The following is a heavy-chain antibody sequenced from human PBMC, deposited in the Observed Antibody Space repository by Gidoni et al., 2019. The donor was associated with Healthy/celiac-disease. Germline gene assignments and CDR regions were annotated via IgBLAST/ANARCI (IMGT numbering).Heavy chain of an antibody. V-gene: IGHV5-51*01. J-gene: IGHJ5*02. CDR2: IYPGDSDT. CDR3: ARHGSTMPFDP. CDR1: GDSFTSYW. Sequence: EAQLVQSGAEVKKPGESLKNSCKGSGDSFTSYWIGWVRQTPGTGLVWMGTIYPGDSDTISRPSFQCQVTISPAKSISTAYLQWSSLKASDTAMYYCARHGSTMPFDPWGQGTLVTVSS. D-gene: IGHD2-2*01.